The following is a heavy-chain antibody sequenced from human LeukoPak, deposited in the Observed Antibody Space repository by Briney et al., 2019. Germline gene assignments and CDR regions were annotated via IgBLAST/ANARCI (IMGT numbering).Heavy chain of an antibody. V-gene: IGHV3-33*08. Sequence: GGSLRLSCATSGFTFNSYAMSWVRQAPGKGLEWVAVIWYDGSNKYYADSVKGRFTISRDNSKNTLYLQINSLRAEDTAVYYCARDGNYYDSSGYSHWGQGTLVTVSS. CDR1: GFTFNSYA. CDR3: ARDGNYYDSSGYSH. J-gene: IGHJ4*02. CDR2: IWYDGSNK. D-gene: IGHD3-22*01.